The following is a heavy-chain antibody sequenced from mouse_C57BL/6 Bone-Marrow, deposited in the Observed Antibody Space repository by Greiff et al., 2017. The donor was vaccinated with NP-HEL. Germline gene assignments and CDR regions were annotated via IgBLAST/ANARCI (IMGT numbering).Heavy chain of an antibody. CDR1: GYTFTSYG. Sequence: VQLQQSGAELARPGASVKLSCKASGYTFTSYGISWVKQRTGQGLEWIGEIYPRSGNTYYNEKFKGKATLTADKSSSTAYMELRSLTSEDSAVYFCARKTAQVLDYGGQGTTLTVSA. V-gene: IGHV1-81*01. CDR2: IYPRSGNT. D-gene: IGHD3-2*02. CDR3: ARKTAQVLDY. J-gene: IGHJ2*01.